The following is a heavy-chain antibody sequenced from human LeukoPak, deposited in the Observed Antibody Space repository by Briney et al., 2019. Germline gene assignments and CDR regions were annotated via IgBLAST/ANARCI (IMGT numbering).Heavy chain of an antibody. V-gene: IGHV1-69*13. D-gene: IGHD4-11*01. CDR1: GGTFSSYA. CDR3: ARDPLSDSNG. CDR2: IIPIFGTA. Sequence: SEKVSCKDSGGTFSSYAISWVRQAPGQGLEWMGGIIPIFGTANDAQKFQGRVTITADESTSTAYMELSSLRSEDTAVYYCARDPLSDSNGWGQGTLVTVSS. J-gene: IGHJ4*02.